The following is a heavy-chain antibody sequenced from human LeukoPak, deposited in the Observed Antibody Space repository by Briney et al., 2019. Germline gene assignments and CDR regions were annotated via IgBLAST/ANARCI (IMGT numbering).Heavy chain of an antibody. J-gene: IGHJ4*02. CDR2: IYHSGST. CDR3: ARRGPDYYDSSGYYFDY. D-gene: IGHD3-22*01. CDR1: GGSISSYY. V-gene: IGHV4-59*01. Sequence: SETLSLTCTVSGGSISSYYWSWIRQPPGKGLEWIGHIYHSGSTNYSPSLKSRVTISVDTSKNQFSLKLSSVTAADTAVYYCARRGPDYYDSSGYYFDYWGQGSLVTVSS.